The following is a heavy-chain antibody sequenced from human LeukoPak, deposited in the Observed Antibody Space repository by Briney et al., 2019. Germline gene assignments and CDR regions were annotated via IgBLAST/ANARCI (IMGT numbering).Heavy chain of an antibody. CDR1: GYTFTSYD. Sequence: ASVKVSCKASGYTFTSYDINWVRQATGQGLEWMGWMNPNSGNTGYAQKFQGRVTMTRDTSISTAYMELSRLRSDDTAVYYCARIPVVPAAIFPDAFDIWGQGTMVTVSS. CDR3: ARIPVVPAAIFPDAFDI. CDR2: MNPNSGNT. D-gene: IGHD2-2*02. J-gene: IGHJ3*02. V-gene: IGHV1-8*01.